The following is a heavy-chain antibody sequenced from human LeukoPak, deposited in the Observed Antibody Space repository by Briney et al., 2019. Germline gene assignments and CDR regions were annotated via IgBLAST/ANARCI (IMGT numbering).Heavy chain of an antibody. CDR3: AKDSWGYSSGWFRGTDNDAFDI. CDR2: ISGDGGST. J-gene: IGHJ3*02. Sequence: GGSLRLSCATSGFTFSTSWMHWVRQAPGKGLEWVSLISGDGGSTYYADSVKGRFTISRDNSKNSLYLQMNSLRTEDTALYYCAKDSWGYSSGWFRGTDNDAFDIWGQGTMVTVSS. D-gene: IGHD6-19*01. CDR1: GFTFSTSW. V-gene: IGHV3-43*02.